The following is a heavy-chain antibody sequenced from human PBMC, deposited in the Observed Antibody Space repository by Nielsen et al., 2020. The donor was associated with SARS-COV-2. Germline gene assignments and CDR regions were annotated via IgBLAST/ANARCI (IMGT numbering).Heavy chain of an antibody. CDR2: ISYDGSNK. CDR1: GFTFSSYA. V-gene: IGHV3-30-3*01. D-gene: IGHD2-15*01. Sequence: GGSLRLSCAASGFTFSSYAMHWVRQAPGKGLEWVAVISYDGSNKYYADSVKGRFTISRDNSKNTLYLQMNSLRAEDTAVYYCARGTSHSGGFDWGQGTLVTVSS. CDR3: ARGTSHSGGFD. J-gene: IGHJ4*02.